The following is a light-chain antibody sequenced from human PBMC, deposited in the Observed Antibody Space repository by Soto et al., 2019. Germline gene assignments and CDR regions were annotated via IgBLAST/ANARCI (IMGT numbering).Light chain of an antibody. Sequence: QSVLTQPASVSGSPGQSIAISCTGTSSDVGGYNYVSWYQQYPGKAPKLMIYDVSNRPSGVSNRFSGSKSGNTASLTISGLQAEDEADYYCSSYISSSTLVFGTGTKVT. CDR1: SSDVGGYNY. CDR3: SSYISSSTLV. V-gene: IGLV2-14*01. J-gene: IGLJ1*01. CDR2: DVS.